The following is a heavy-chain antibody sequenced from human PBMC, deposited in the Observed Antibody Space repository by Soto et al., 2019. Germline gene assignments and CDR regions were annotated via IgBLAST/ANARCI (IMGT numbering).Heavy chain of an antibody. J-gene: IGHJ6*02. V-gene: IGHV4-34*01. D-gene: IGHD3-10*01. Sequence: NPSETLSLTCAVYGGSFSGYYWSWIRQPPGNGLESIGEINHSGTTNYNPSLKSRVTISVDTSKNQFSLKLNSVTAADTAVYYCARGGRRATMVRGVRLGYYGMDVWGQGTTVTVSS. CDR3: ARGGRRATMVRGVRLGYYGMDV. CDR2: INHSGTT. CDR1: GGSFSGYY.